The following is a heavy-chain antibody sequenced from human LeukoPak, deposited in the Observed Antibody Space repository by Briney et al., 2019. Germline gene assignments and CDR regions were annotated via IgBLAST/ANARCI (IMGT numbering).Heavy chain of an antibody. Sequence: GGSLRLSCAASGYTFSHSGLHWVRQAPGKGLEWVAIIWHDGSKKYHADSVKGRFTISRDDSKSTLYLQMNSLRAEDTAVYYCAKSSGWGRGSQYYFDYWGQGTLVTVSS. D-gene: IGHD6-19*01. CDR2: IWHDGSKK. CDR3: AKSSGWGRGSQYYFDY. V-gene: IGHV3-33*06. J-gene: IGHJ4*02. CDR1: GYTFSHSG.